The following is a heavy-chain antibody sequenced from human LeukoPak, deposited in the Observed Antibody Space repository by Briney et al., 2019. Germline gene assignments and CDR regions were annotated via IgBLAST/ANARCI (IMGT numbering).Heavy chain of an antibody. CDR1: GFTFSSYG. V-gene: IGHV3-30*02. CDR2: IRYDGSNK. J-gene: IGHJ6*03. CDR3: AREAARGYYMGV. D-gene: IGHD6-6*01. Sequence: GGSLRLSCAASGFTFSSYGMHWVRQAPGKGLEWVAFIRYDGSNKYYADSVKGRFTISRDNAKNSLYLQMNSLRAEDTAVYYCAREAARGYYMGVWGKGTTVTVSS.